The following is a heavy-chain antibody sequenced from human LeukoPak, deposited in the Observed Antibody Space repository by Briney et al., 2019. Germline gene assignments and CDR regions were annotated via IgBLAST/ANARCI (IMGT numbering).Heavy chain of an antibody. D-gene: IGHD6-19*01. CDR3: ARDSSGWSKNY. J-gene: IGHJ4*02. CDR2: ISGSGGST. Sequence: ETGGSLRLSCAASGFTFSTDAMTWVRQAPGKGLQWVSAISGSGGSTYYGDSVKGRFTISRDNSKNMMYLQMNSLRVEDTAVYYCARDSSGWSKNYWGQGTLVTVSS. V-gene: IGHV3-23*01. CDR1: GFTFSTDA.